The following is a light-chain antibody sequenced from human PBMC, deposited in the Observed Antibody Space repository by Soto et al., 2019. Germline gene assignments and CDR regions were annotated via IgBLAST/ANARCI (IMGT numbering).Light chain of an antibody. CDR2: GNS. J-gene: IGLJ2*01. CDR1: SSNIGAGYD. V-gene: IGLV1-40*01. Sequence: PSVSGAPGQRVTISCTGSSSNIGAGYDVHWYQQLPGTAPKLLIYGNSNRPSGVPDRFSGSKSGTSASLAITGLQAEDEADYYCQSYDSSLSGSLVFGGGTKLTVL. CDR3: QSYDSSLSGSLV.